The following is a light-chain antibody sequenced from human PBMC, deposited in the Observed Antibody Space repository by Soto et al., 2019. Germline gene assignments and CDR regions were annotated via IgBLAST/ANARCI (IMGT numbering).Light chain of an antibody. V-gene: IGKV1-5*03. CDR1: QSISSW. J-gene: IGKJ5*01. CDR3: QQSYSTPIT. Sequence: DIQMTQSPSTLSASVGDRVTITCLASQSISSWLAWYQQKPGKAPKLLIFKASTLESGVPSRFSGSGSGTDFTLTISSLQPEDFATYYCQQSYSTPITFGQGTRLEIK. CDR2: KAS.